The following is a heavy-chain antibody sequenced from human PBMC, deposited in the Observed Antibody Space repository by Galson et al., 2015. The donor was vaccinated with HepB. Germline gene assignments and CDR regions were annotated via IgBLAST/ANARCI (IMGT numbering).Heavy chain of an antibody. CDR2: IIPSLGIA. V-gene: IGHV1-69*04. Sequence: SVKVSCTASGVTFSSYAISWVRQAPGKGLEWMGRIIPSLGIANYAQKFQGRVTMTRDTSISTAYMQLSRLRSDDTVVYYCARGGKVVPAAIRRSDAFDIWGQGTMVTVSS. CDR3: ARGGKVVPAAIRRSDAFDI. J-gene: IGHJ3*02. D-gene: IGHD2-2*01. CDR1: GVTFSSYA.